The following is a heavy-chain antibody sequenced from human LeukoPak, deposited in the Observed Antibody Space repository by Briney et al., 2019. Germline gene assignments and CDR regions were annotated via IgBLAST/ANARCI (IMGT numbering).Heavy chain of an antibody. CDR3: ARGVYASGRDIGSEWFDP. Sequence: SETLSLTCTVSGYSIITGYYWGWIRQPPGKGLEWIGSIYHSGSAYYDPSLQSRVTISVDTSKNQYSLKLSSVTAADTAVYHCARGVYASGRDIGSEWFDPWGQGTLVTVSS. D-gene: IGHD3-10*01. CDR2: IYHSGSA. J-gene: IGHJ5*02. CDR1: GYSIITGYY. V-gene: IGHV4-38-2*02.